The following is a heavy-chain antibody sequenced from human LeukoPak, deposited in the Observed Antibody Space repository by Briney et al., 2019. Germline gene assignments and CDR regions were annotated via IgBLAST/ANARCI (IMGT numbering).Heavy chain of an antibody. V-gene: IGHV3-23*01. CDR2: ISGSGGGT. Sequence: GGSLRLSCAASGFTFSSYAMSWVRQAPGKGLEWDSTISGSGGGTYYADSVKGRFTISRDNSKNTLYLQMNNLRGEDTAVYYCVKFRGQLLSSYYFDYWGQGTLVTVSS. J-gene: IGHJ4*02. D-gene: IGHD2-2*01. CDR3: VKFRGQLLSSYYFDY. CDR1: GFTFSSYA.